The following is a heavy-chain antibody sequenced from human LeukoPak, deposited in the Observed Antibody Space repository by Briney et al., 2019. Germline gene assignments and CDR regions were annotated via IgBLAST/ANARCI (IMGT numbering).Heavy chain of an antibody. J-gene: IGHJ4*02. V-gene: IGHV3-30*02. D-gene: IGHD6-6*01. CDR2: IRYDGSNK. Sequence: PGGSLRLSCAASGFTFSSYGMHWVRQAPDKGLEWVAFIRYDGSNKYYADSVKGRFTISRDNSKNTLYLQMNSLRAEDTAMYYCAKDNGRLAARPQNFDYWGQGTLVTVSS. CDR3: AKDNGRLAARPQNFDY. CDR1: GFTFSSYG.